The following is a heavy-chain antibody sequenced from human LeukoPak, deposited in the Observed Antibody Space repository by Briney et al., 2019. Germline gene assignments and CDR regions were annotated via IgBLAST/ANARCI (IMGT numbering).Heavy chain of an antibody. Sequence: ASVKVSCKASGHTFTGYYMHWVRQAPGQGLEWMGWINPNSGGTNYAQKFQGRVTMTRDTSISTAYMELSRLRSDDTAVYYCARAYYDSSGYPYFDYWGQGTLVTVSS. D-gene: IGHD3-22*01. CDR1: GHTFTGYY. CDR3: ARAYYDSSGYPYFDY. J-gene: IGHJ4*02. CDR2: INPNSGGT. V-gene: IGHV1-2*02.